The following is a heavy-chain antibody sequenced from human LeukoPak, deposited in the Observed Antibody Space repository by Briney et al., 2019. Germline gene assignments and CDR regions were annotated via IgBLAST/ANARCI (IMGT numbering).Heavy chain of an antibody. D-gene: IGHD1-14*01. V-gene: IGHV4-34*01. CDR2: INHSGST. Sequence: PSGTLSLTCAVYGGSFSDNFWTWIRQPPGKGMEWIGEINHSGSTNYNPSLKSRVTISLDTSKNQFSLKLSSVTAADTAVYYCARDSDQETDDAFDIWGQGTMVTVSS. CDR3: ARDSDQETDDAFDI. CDR1: GGSFSDNF. J-gene: IGHJ3*02.